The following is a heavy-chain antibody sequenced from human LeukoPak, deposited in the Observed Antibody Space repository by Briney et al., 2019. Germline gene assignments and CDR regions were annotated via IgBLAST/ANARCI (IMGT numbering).Heavy chain of an antibody. V-gene: IGHV1-2*02. D-gene: IGHD3-9*01. CDR3: ARGSVRYRYGMDV. J-gene: IGHJ6*02. CDR1: GYTLTGYY. Sequence: ASVKVSRKASGYTLTGYYMHWVRQAPGQGLEWMGWINPNSGGTNNAQRFQGRVTMTRDTSTSTAYMRLSRLRSDDTAVYYCARGSVRYRYGMDVWGQGTTATVSS. CDR2: INPNSGGT.